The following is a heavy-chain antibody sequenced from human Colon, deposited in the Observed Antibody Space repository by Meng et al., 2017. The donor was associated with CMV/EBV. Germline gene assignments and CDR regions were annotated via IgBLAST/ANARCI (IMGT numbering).Heavy chain of an antibody. Sequence: GESLKISCGVSGLTLTNSYMTWVRQPPGKGLEWVSIIYSGGSTSYGGSVKGRFTISRDISRNMVYLQMNSLRSDDTAVYYCARGPHVDHFWSGNDYWGQGTLVTVSS. J-gene: IGHJ4*02. CDR1: GLTLTNSY. CDR3: ARGPHVDHFWSGNDY. D-gene: IGHD3-3*02. CDR2: IYSGGST. V-gene: IGHV3-66*02.